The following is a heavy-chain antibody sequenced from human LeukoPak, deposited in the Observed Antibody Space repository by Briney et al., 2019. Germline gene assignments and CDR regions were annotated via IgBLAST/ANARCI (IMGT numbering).Heavy chain of an antibody. CDR2: IKQDGSET. V-gene: IGHV3-7*01. Sequence: GSLRLSCAASGSTFSSYWMTWVRQAPGKGLEWVANIKQDGSETYYVDSVKGRFTISRDNAENSLSLQMNSLRAEDTAVYYCVRGYYLVYWGQGTLVTVSS. J-gene: IGHJ4*02. D-gene: IGHD3-22*01. CDR1: GSTFSSYW. CDR3: VRGYYLVY.